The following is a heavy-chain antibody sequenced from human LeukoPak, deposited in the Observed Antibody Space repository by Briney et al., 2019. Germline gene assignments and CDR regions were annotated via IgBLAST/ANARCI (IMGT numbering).Heavy chain of an antibody. V-gene: IGHV3-30*18. D-gene: IGHD6-6*01. CDR2: ISYDGSNK. CDR3: AKDSSLGMDV. Sequence: GRSLRLSCAASGFTFSSCGMHWVRQAPGKGLEWVAVISYDGSNKYYADSVKGRFTISRDNSKNTLYLQMNSLRAEDTAVYYCAKDSSLGMDVWGKGTTVTVSS. J-gene: IGHJ6*04. CDR1: GFTFSSCG.